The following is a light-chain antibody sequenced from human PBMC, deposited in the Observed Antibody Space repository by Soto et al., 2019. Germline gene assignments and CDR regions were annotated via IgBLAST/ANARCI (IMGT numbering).Light chain of an antibody. V-gene: IGKV3-20*01. CDR2: GAS. CDR1: QSVTSK. Sequence: FVWTQAPGTLSLSPVDRATLSFGASQSVTSKLAWYQQKPGQAPRLLISGASNRATGIPDRFSGSGSGTDFTLTISRLEPDDFAVYYCQQYGSSPLTFGGGTKVDIK. CDR3: QQYGSSPLT. J-gene: IGKJ4*01.